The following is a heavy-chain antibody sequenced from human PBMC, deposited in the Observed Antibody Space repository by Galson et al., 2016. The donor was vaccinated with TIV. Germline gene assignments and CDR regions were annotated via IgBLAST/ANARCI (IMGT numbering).Heavy chain of an antibody. CDR3: ARENFGGKPYDAFDI. V-gene: IGHV3-7*01. CDR1: GFTFSSHW. CDR2: IKQDASEK. J-gene: IGHJ3*02. D-gene: IGHD4-23*01. Sequence: SLRLSCAASGFTFSSHWMTWVRQAPGKGLEWVANIKQDASEKCYGDSVKGRFTISRDNAENLIFLRMNSLRAEDTAVYFCARENFGGKPYDAFDIWGQGTVVTVSS.